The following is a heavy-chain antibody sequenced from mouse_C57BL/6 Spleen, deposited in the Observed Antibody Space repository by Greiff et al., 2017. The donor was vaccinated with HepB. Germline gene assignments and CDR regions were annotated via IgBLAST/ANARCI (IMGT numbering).Heavy chain of an antibody. CDR3: TRAYSNYLYFDY. J-gene: IGHJ2*01. Sequence: QVHVKQSGAELVRPGASVTLSCKASGYTFTDYEMHWVKQTPVHGLEWIGAIDPETGGTAYNQKFKGKAILTADKSSSTAYMELRSLTSEDSAVYYCTRAYSNYLYFDYWGQGTTLTVSS. CDR1: GYTFTDYE. D-gene: IGHD2-5*01. CDR2: IDPETGGT. V-gene: IGHV1-15*01.